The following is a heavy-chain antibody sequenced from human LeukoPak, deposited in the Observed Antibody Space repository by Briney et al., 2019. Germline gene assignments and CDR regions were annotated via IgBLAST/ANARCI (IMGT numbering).Heavy chain of an antibody. J-gene: IGHJ3*02. D-gene: IGHD1-26*01. CDR1: GGSISSGGYY. CDR2: IYHSGST. V-gene: IGHV4-30-2*01. CDR3: ARTMRVQEWDLGSFDI. Sequence: SQTLSLTCTVSGGSISSGGYYWRWIRQPPGKGLEWIGYIYHSGSTYYNPSLKSRVTISVDRSKNQFSLKLSSVTAADTAVYYCARTMRVQEWDLGSFDIWGQGTMVTVSS.